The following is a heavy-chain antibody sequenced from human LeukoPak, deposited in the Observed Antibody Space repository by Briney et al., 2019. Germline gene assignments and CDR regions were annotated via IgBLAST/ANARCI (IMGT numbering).Heavy chain of an antibody. Sequence: SETLSLTCTVSGGSISSYYWSWVRQPAGKGLEWIGRIYTSGSTNYNPSLKSRVTMSVDTSKNQFSLKLSSVTAADTAVYYCARDRVAVAADWFDPWGQGTLVTVSS. CDR1: GGSISSYY. D-gene: IGHD6-19*01. J-gene: IGHJ5*02. V-gene: IGHV4-4*07. CDR2: IYTSGST. CDR3: ARDRVAVAADWFDP.